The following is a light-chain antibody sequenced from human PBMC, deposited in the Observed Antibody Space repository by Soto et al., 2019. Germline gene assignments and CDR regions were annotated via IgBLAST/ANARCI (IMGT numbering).Light chain of an antibody. CDR2: GND. CDR1: SSNIGGND. CDR3: AAWDASLTGVV. J-gene: IGLJ2*01. Sequence: QSVLTQPPSVSGTPGQRVTASCSGSSSNIGGNDVNWYQQFPGTPPKLLTYGNDQRPPGVPDRFSGSKSGTSASLAISGLQSEDEADYHCAAWDASLTGVVFGGGTKLTVL. V-gene: IGLV1-44*01.